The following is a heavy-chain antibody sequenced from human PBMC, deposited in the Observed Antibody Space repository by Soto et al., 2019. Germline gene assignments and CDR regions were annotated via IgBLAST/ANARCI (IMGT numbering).Heavy chain of an antibody. J-gene: IGHJ4*02. V-gene: IGHV3-48*01. D-gene: IGHD3-3*01. CDR2: ISSSSSTI. CDR3: ARPSLRFLEWLPPHFDY. Sequence: PGGSLRLSCAASGFTFSSYSMNWVRQAPGKGLEWVSYISSSSSTIYYADSVKGRFTISRDNAKNSLYLQMNSLRAEDTAVYYCARPSLRFLEWLPPHFDYWGQGTLVTVSS. CDR1: GFTFSSYS.